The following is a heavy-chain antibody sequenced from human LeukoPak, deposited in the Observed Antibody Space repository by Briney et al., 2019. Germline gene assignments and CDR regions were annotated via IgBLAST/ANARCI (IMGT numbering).Heavy chain of an antibody. V-gene: IGHV4-39*01. J-gene: IGHJ4*02. D-gene: IGHD3-22*01. Sequence: SETLSLTCTVSGGSISSRTYFWGWIRQPPGKGLEWIGRGSAYHNPSLKSRVTISVDTSKNQFSLKLNSVTAADTAVYYCAKTYYYDSSGSSFDYWGRGALVTVSS. CDR1: GGSISSRTYF. CDR3: AKTYYYDSSGSSFDY. CDR2: GSA.